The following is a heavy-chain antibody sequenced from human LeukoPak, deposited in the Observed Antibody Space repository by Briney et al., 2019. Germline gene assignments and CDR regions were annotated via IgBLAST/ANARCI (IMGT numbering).Heavy chain of an antibody. CDR3: ARHEGVNYDSSGYFGNYYGMDV. V-gene: IGHV5-51*01. D-gene: IGHD3-22*01. J-gene: IGHJ6*02. Sequence: GESLKISCKGSGYSSTSYWIGWVRQMPGKGLEWMGIIYPGDSDTRYSPSFQGQVTISADKSISTAYLQWSSLKASDTAMYYCARHEGVNYDSSGYFGNYYGMDVWGQGTTVTVSS. CDR1: GYSSTSYW. CDR2: IYPGDSDT.